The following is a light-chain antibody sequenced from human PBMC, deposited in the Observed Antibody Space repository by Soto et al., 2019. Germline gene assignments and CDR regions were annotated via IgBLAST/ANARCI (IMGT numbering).Light chain of an antibody. Sequence: SVLTQPAAVPRYPGQTVTISCAGTNGEVGGDKDASLYRRRPGEAPKLIPSGVSDRPSGVSDRFSGSKSGDTASLTVSGLKAADEADYYCSSYTSTRTYVFGTGTKVTVL. V-gene: IGLV2-14*01. CDR3: SSYTSTRTYV. CDR1: NGEVGGDKD. J-gene: IGLJ1*01. CDR2: GVS.